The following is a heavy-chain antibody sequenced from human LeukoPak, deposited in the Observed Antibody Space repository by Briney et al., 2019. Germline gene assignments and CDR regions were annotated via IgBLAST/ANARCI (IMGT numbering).Heavy chain of an antibody. V-gene: IGHV4-39*07. Sequence: SETLSLTCSVSGGSISLSYYYWGWIRQPPGKALEWIGSVYYSGTTSYNPSLKSRVTISVDMSKNHFSLRLSSVTAADTAVYYCARVGNPLVTVFAWFDPWGQGTLVTVSS. CDR1: GGSISLSYYY. D-gene: IGHD3-3*01. CDR3: ARVGNPLVTVFAWFDP. J-gene: IGHJ5*02. CDR2: VYYSGTT.